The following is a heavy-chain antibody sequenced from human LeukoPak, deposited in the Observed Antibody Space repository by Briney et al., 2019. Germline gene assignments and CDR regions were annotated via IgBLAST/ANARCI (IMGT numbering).Heavy chain of an antibody. Sequence: GGSLRLSCAASGFTFSGSALHWVRQASGKGLEWVAVISYDGSNKYYADSVKGRFTISRDNSKNTLYLQMNSLRAEDTAVYYCARSGGSSSWYGFDYWGQGTLVTVSS. CDR1: GFTFSGSA. J-gene: IGHJ4*02. D-gene: IGHD6-13*01. CDR3: ARSGGSSSWYGFDY. CDR2: ISYDGSNK. V-gene: IGHV3-30-3*01.